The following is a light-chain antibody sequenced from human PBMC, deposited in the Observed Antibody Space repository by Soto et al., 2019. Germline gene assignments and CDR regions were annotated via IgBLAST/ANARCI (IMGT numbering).Light chain of an antibody. CDR3: LLSSNAPYV. CDR2: DTT. J-gene: IGLJ1*01. Sequence: QAVVTQEPSLTVSPGGTVTLTFGSSTGAFTNGHYPYWFQQKPGQAPRTLIYDTTNRHSWTPARFSGSLLGGKAALTLSGAQPEDEAEYYCLLSSNAPYVLGTAKKVTV. V-gene: IGLV7-46*01. CDR1: TGAFTNGHY.